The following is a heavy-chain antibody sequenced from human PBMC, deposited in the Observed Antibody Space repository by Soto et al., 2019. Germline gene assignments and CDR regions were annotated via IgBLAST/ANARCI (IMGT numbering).Heavy chain of an antibody. D-gene: IGHD5-12*01. V-gene: IGHV3-23*01. Sequence: GGSLRLSCAASGFTFSGYALAWVRQAPGKGLEWVSSVSGSGRDTNDANSVRGRFTISRDNSKSTLYLQMNSLRAEDTAVYYCAKVKGYDSGDYFDYWGQGTLVTVSS. CDR1: GFTFSGYA. CDR2: VSGSGRDT. J-gene: IGHJ4*02. CDR3: AKVKGYDSGDYFDY.